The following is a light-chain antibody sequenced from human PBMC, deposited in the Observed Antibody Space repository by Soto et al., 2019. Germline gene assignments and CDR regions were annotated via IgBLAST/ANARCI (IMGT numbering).Light chain of an antibody. V-gene: IGLV3-21*04. CDR2: YDN. CDR1: NIGSES. J-gene: IGLJ2*01. CDR3: QVWVDSSDHPV. Sequence: SYELTQPPSVSVAPGQTAKITCGGNNIGSESVHWYQQKPGQAPVLVIYYDNDRPSGIPERFSGSNSGNTATLTISGVEAGDEADYYCQVWVDSSDHPVFGGGPKLTVL.